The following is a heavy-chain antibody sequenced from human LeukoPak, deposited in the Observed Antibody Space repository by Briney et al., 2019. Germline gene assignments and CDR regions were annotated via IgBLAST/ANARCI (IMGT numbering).Heavy chain of an antibody. J-gene: IGHJ2*01. CDR2: IHYSGAT. CDR1: GGSYSGYY. CDR3: ARGRPGTGNYYFDL. Sequence: SETLSLTCAVYGGSYSGYYWCWIRQPPGKGLEWVGEIHYSGATNYKPSLKSRATILGDTSKNQISLKLTFVTAADTALYYCARGRPGTGNYYFDLWGRGTLVTVSS. D-gene: IGHD1-7*01. V-gene: IGHV4-34*01.